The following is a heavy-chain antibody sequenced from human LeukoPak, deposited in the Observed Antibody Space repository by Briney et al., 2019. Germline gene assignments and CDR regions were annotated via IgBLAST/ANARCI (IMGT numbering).Heavy chain of an antibody. CDR1: GYTFTAYY. CDR3: ARWTPGSYLGY. J-gene: IGHJ4*02. CDR2: INPNSGGT. Sequence: ASVKVSCKASGYTFTAYYLHWVRQAPGQGLEWMGWINPNSGGTNYAQKFKGWVTLTRDTSINTTYMELSRLASDVTAVYFCARWTPGSYLGYWGQGTLVTVSS. V-gene: IGHV1-2*04. D-gene: IGHD3-16*02.